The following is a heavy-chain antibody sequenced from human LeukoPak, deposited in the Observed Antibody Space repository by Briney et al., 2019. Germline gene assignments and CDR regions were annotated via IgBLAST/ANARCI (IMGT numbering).Heavy chain of an antibody. Sequence: GGSLRLSCAASGFTFDDHGMSWVRQAPGKGLECVSGINWDGGSTGYADSVKGRFTISRDNAKNSLYLKMNSLRADDTALYYCARAIPCSGGSCYTPPSTFDIRGQGTMVTVSS. CDR3: ARAIPCSGGSCYTPPSTFDI. V-gene: IGHV3-20*04. CDR1: GFTFDDHG. J-gene: IGHJ3*02. D-gene: IGHD2-15*01. CDR2: INWDGGST.